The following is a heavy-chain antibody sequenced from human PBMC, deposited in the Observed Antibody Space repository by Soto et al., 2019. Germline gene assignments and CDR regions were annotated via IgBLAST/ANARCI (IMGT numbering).Heavy chain of an antibody. CDR1: GGTFSSYA. D-gene: IGHD2-21*01. CDR2: IIPICGTA. V-gene: IGHV1-69*01. J-gene: IGHJ6*02. CDR3: ARGSIVYPVGNYGMDG. Sequence: QVQLVQSGAEVKKPGSSVKVSCKASGGTFSSYAISWVRQAPGQGLEWMGGIIPICGTANYAQKFQGRVTITADESTSTAYMELGSLRSEDTAVYYCARGSIVYPVGNYGMDGWGQGTTVTVSS.